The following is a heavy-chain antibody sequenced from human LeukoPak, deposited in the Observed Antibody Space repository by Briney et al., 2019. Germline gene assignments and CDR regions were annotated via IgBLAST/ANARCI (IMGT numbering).Heavy chain of an antibody. CDR2: ISSSGTS. Sequence: SETLSLTCTVSGDSISDFSWTWIRQTPGKGLEWIGFISSSGTSNYSPSLESRVSFSLDTSKSQFSLSLKSVTAADTAVYYCARDVRGAVTSNWFDPWGQGILVTVSS. CDR1: GDSISDFS. CDR3: ARDVRGAVTSNWFDP. J-gene: IGHJ5*02. D-gene: IGHD2-21*02. V-gene: IGHV4-59*01.